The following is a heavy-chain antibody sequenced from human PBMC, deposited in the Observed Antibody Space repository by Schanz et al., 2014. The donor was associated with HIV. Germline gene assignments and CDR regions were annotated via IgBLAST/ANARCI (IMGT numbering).Heavy chain of an antibody. V-gene: IGHV3-23*04. CDR2: LSGSGDRT. CDR3: ARGFQGFDY. J-gene: IGHJ4*02. CDR1: GFTFSDYP. Sequence: EVLLVESGGGLVKPGRSLRLSCTTSGFTFSDYPVSWLRQAPGKGLEWLSTLSGSGDRTYYADSVKGRVTISRDNSKNTLYLQMNSLRAEDTSVYYCARGFQGFDYWGQGTLVTVSS. D-gene: IGHD3-10*01.